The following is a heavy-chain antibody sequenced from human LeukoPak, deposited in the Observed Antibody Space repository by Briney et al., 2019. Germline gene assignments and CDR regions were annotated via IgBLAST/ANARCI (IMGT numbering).Heavy chain of an antibody. CDR1: GFTFSSYS. J-gene: IGHJ4*02. V-gene: IGHV3-48*04. CDR2: ICSSSSTI. D-gene: IGHD6-13*01. Sequence: GGSLRHSCAASGFTFSSYSMNWVRQAPGKGLEWVSYICSSSSTIFYSDSVKGRFSIFRDNAKNSLYLQMNSLRAEDTAVYYCASRGIIAAAGTLGYWGRGTLVTVSS. CDR3: ASRGIIAAAGTLGY.